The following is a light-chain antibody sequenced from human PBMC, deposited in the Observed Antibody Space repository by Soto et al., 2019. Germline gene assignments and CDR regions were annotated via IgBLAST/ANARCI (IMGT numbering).Light chain of an antibody. CDR3: QTWGTGIQDVV. CDR2: VDIDGSH. Sequence: QLVLTQSPSASASLGASVKLTCTLSSGHRSYAIAWHQQQPEKGPRYLMKVDIDGSHNKGDGIPDLFSGSSSGAERYLTNSSLQSEDEADYYCQTWGTGIQDVVFGGGTKLTVL. V-gene: IGLV4-69*01. J-gene: IGLJ2*01. CDR1: SGHRSYA.